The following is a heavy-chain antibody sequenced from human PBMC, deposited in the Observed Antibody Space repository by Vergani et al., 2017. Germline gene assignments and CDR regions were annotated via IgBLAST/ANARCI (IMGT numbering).Heavy chain of an antibody. CDR1: DSSIMTNPY. CDR3: ARHRGSGGFFPSSYFYGMDV. D-gene: IGHD3-10*01. CDR2: IHHSGDT. V-gene: IGHV4-38-2*01. Sequence: QVQLQESGPGLVKPSETLTLTCDVSDSSIMTNPYWGWFRQSPGKGLEWIGCIHHSGDTHYNSSLKSRVSISIVYRSKFSLSLTSVTAADTAIYYCARHRGSGGFFPSSYFYGMDVWGHGTTVTVSS. J-gene: IGHJ6*02.